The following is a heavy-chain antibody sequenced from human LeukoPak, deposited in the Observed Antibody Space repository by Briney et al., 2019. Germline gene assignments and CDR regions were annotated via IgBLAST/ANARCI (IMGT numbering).Heavy chain of an antibody. CDR1: GGSISSGSYY. Sequence: PSQTLSLTCTVSGGSISSGSYYWSWIRQPAGKGLEWIGRIYTSGSTNYNPSLKSRVTISVDTSKNQFSLKLSSVTAADTAVYYCAREPWETYGSGSYYNGDAFDIWGQGTMVTVSS. J-gene: IGHJ3*02. CDR3: AREPWETYGSGSYYNGDAFDI. D-gene: IGHD3-10*01. V-gene: IGHV4-61*02. CDR2: IYTSGST.